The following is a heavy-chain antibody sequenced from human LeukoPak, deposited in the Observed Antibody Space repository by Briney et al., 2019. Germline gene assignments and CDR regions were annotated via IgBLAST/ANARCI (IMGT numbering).Heavy chain of an antibody. CDR2: IKHNSGGT. CDR3: ARAGGSGRRDAFDI. J-gene: IGHJ3*02. Sequence: GASVKVSCKASGYTLTDYYMHWVRQAPGQGLEWMGWIKHNSGGTSFPQNLQGRVTMTRDTSSRTAYMELSRLKSDDTAVYYCARAGGSGRRDAFDIWGQGTMVTVSS. D-gene: IGHD3-10*01. CDR1: GYTLTDYY. V-gene: IGHV1-2*02.